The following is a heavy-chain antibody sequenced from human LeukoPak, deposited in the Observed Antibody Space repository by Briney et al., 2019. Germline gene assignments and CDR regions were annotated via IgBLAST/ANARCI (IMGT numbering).Heavy chain of an antibody. Sequence: GASAKVSCKASGYTFTGYYIHWVRQAPGQGLEWMGWINPNSGGTNYAQKFQGWVTMTRDTSISTAYMELSRLRPDDTAVYYCVRGNFDDYGMDVWGQGTTVTVSS. V-gene: IGHV1-2*04. CDR1: GYTFTGYY. CDR2: INPNSGGT. D-gene: IGHD3-9*01. CDR3: VRGNFDDYGMDV. J-gene: IGHJ6*02.